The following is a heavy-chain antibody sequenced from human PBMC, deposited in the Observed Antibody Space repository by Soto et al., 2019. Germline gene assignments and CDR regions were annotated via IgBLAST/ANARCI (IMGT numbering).Heavy chain of an antibody. CDR3: ARHPPGLLLKGYVDY. J-gene: IGHJ4*02. Sequence: QLQLQESGPGLVKPSETLSLTCTVSRGSISSGTYYWGWIRQPPGKGLEWIGSIYYSGNTYYNPSLKSRVTISVDTSKNQFSLKRSSVTAADTAVYYCARHPPGLLLKGYVDYWGQGTLVTVSS. D-gene: IGHD3-10*01. CDR2: IYYSGNT. V-gene: IGHV4-39*01. CDR1: RGSISSGTYY.